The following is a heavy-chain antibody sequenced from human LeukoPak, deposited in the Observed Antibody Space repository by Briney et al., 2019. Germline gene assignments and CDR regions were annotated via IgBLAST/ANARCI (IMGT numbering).Heavy chain of an antibody. Sequence: PGGSLRLSCAASGFTFSSYAMSWVRQAPGKGLEWISAFSGTGASTYYADSVKGRFTISRDNSKNTEYLQMNSLRAEDTAVCYCARDQAWIQLWLRGGIDYWGQGTLVTVSS. CDR2: FSGTGAST. D-gene: IGHD5-18*01. CDR1: GFTFSSYA. CDR3: ARDQAWIQLWLRGGIDY. V-gene: IGHV3-23*01. J-gene: IGHJ4*02.